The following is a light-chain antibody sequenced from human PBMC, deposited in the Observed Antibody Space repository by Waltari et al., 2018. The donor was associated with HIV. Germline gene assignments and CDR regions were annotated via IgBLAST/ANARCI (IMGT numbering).Light chain of an antibody. CDR2: NDD. CDR1: DSNIGTHA. V-gene: IGLV1-36*01. Sequence: QSVLTQSPSVSAAPGQSVTISCSGSDSNIGTHAVTWYQQFPGKPPRLLVYNDDLILSGVADRLSASKSGTAASLAINDLQSEHESHYYCAAWDDGLNGVIFGGGTKVTVL. CDR3: AAWDDGLNGVI. J-gene: IGLJ2*01.